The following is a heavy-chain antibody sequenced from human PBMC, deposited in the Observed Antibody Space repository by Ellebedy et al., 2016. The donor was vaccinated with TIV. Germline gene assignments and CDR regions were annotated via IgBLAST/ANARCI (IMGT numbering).Heavy chain of an antibody. V-gene: IGHV3-33*01. J-gene: IGHJ4*02. CDR2: IWYDGFNK. Sequence: PGGSLRLSCAASGFSFNTYGMHRVRQAPGQGLEWVAVIWYDGFNKDYADSVKGRFTISRDNSKSTLYLEMKSLRVEDTAVYYCAREQSPYYEILTGSFDYWGQGALVTVSS. CDR1: GFSFNTYG. D-gene: IGHD3-9*01. CDR3: AREQSPYYEILTGSFDY.